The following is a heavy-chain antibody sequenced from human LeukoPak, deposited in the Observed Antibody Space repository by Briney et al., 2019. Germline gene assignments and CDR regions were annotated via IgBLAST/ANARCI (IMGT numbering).Heavy chain of an antibody. Sequence: PSETLSLTCTVSGGSISSSSYYWGWIRQPPGKGLEWIGSIYYSGSTYYNPPLKSRVTISVDTSKNQFSLKLSSVTAADTAVYYCARAGLSGTKYYFDYWGQGTLVTVSS. D-gene: IGHD1-7*01. CDR2: IYYSGST. J-gene: IGHJ4*02. CDR1: GGSISSSSYY. V-gene: IGHV4-39*07. CDR3: ARAGLSGTKYYFDY.